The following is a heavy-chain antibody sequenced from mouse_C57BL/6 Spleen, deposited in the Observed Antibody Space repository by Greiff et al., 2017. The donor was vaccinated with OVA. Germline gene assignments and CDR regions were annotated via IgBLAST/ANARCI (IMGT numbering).Heavy chain of an antibody. J-gene: IGHJ4*01. Sequence: QVQLKESGPELVKPGASVKISCKASGYAFSSSWMNWVKQRPGQGLEWIGRIYPGDGDTNYNGKFKGKATLTADKSSSTAYMQLSSLTSEDSAVYFCARSYSKRSMDYWGQGTSVTVSS. CDR3: ARSYSKRSMDY. CDR1: GYAFSSSW. CDR2: IYPGDGDT. V-gene: IGHV1-82*01. D-gene: IGHD2-5*01.